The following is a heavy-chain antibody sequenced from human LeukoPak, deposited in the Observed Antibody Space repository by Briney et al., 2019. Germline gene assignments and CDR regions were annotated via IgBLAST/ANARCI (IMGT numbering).Heavy chain of an antibody. D-gene: IGHD3-10*01. V-gene: IGHV3-74*01. Sequence: GGSLRLSCAASGFSSSDYWMHWVRHAPGKGLVWVSRMNSDGTTTNYADSVKGRFTISRDNAKNTLYLQMNSLRAEDTAAYYCARGRGPYGWFDPWGQGTLVTVSS. CDR1: GFSSSDYW. CDR2: MNSDGTTT. J-gene: IGHJ5*02. CDR3: ARGRGPYGWFDP.